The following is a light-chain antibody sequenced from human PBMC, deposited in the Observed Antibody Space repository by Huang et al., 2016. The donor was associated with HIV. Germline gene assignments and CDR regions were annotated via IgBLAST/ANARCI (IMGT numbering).Light chain of an antibody. CDR3: QQRSNWPT. V-gene: IGKV3-11*01. CDR1: QSVSSY. Sequence: EIVLTQSPATLSLSPGERATLSCRASQSVSSYLAWYQQKPGQAPMLLIYDASNRATGIPARCSGSGSGTDFTLTISSLEPEDFAVYYCQQRSNWPTFGPGTKVDIK. CDR2: DAS. J-gene: IGKJ3*01.